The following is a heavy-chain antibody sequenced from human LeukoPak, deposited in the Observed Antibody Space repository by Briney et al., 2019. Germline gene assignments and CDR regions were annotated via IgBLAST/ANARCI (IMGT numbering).Heavy chain of an antibody. CDR3: ARSNNDGDYLGVGFDY. D-gene: IGHD4-17*01. Sequence: ASVKVSCKTSGYTFSSYAMNWVRQAPGQGLEWMGWINTNTGNPTYAQGFTGRFVFSLDTSVSTAYLQISSLQAEDTAVYYCARSNNDGDYLGVGFDYWGQGTLVTVSS. V-gene: IGHV7-4-1*02. J-gene: IGHJ4*02. CDR2: INTNTGNP. CDR1: GYTFSSYA.